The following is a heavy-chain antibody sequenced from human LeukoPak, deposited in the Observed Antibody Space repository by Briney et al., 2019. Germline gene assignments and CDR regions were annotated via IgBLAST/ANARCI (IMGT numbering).Heavy chain of an antibody. CDR1: GGTISSYY. CDR3: TRRVARTGIYAYDI. J-gene: IGHJ3*02. D-gene: IGHD1-1*01. Sequence: LETLSLTCTVSGGTISSYYWSWIRQPPGKGLEWIGYVFYSGSTNCNPSLKSRVTISLDMSKNQFSLNLNSVTAADTAVYYCTRRVARTGIYAYDIWGQGTMVTVSS. V-gene: IGHV4-59*01. CDR2: VFYSGST.